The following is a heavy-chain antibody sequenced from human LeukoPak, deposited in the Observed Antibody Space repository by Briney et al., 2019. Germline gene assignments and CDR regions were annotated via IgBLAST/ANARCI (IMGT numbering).Heavy chain of an antibody. Sequence: GGSLRLSCAASGFTFSSSTMNWVRQAPGKGLEWVSGIRSSDGRTDYADSVKGRFTISRDNSINTLFLQMNSLRVEDTAVYYCASTATGNYYASGSYFDSWGQGTLVTVSS. J-gene: IGHJ4*02. CDR2: IRSSDGRT. CDR1: GFTFSSST. CDR3: ASTATGNYYASGSYFDS. D-gene: IGHD3-10*01. V-gene: IGHV3-23*01.